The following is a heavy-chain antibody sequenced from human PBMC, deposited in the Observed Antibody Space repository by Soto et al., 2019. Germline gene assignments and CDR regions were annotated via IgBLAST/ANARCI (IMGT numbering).Heavy chain of an antibody. CDR2: ICHSGST. V-gene: IGHV4-4*02. CDR3: GNFQALEQQLVRDDGFEI. J-gene: IGHJ3*02. Sequence: SETLSLTCAVSGGSISSSTWWSWVRQPPGKGLEWIGEICHSGSTNYNPSFKSRVTISGDKSKNLFSLKLNSVTAADTAVDYRGNFQALEQQLVRDDGFEILGQGTIVTVS. CDR1: GGSISSSTW. D-gene: IGHD6-13*01.